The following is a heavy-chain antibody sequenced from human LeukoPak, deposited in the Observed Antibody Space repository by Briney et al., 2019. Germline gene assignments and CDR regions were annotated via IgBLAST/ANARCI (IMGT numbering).Heavy chain of an antibody. Sequence: GGSLRLSCAASGFTFSNYAMTWVRQAPGKGLEWVSSITDRGGDTYYADSVKGRFTISRDNSKNTLYLQMNSLRAEDTAAYYCAKGKRGNYDYWGQGTLVTVSS. D-gene: IGHD1-26*01. CDR2: ITDRGGDT. CDR1: GFTFSNYA. J-gene: IGHJ4*02. V-gene: IGHV3-23*01. CDR3: AKGKRGNYDY.